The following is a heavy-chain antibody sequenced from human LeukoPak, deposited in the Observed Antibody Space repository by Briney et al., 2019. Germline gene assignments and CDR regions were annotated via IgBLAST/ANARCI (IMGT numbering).Heavy chain of an antibody. CDR1: GFTFDDYA. CDR2: ITCDGGST. CDR3: ASAVAGAFDY. J-gene: IGHJ4*02. Sequence: PGGSLRLSCAASGFTFDDYAMHWVRQAPGKGLEWVSLITCDGGSTYYADSVKGRFTISRDNSKNSLYLQMNSLRAEDTALYYCASAVAGAFDYWGQGTLVTVSS. V-gene: IGHV3-43D*03. D-gene: IGHD6-19*01.